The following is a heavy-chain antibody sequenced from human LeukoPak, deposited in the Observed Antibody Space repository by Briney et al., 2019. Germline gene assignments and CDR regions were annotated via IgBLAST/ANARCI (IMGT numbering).Heavy chain of an antibody. J-gene: IGHJ4*02. Sequence: ASVKVSCKVSGYTLTELSMHWVRQAPGKGLEWMGGFDPEDGETIYAQKLQGRVTMTDTAYMELSSLRPEDTAVYYCATPVRYSGYDAESRGYYFDYWGQGTLVTVSS. CDR2: FDPEDGET. D-gene: IGHD5-12*01. CDR3: ATPVRYSGYDAESRGYYFDY. CDR1: GYTLTELS. V-gene: IGHV1-24*01.